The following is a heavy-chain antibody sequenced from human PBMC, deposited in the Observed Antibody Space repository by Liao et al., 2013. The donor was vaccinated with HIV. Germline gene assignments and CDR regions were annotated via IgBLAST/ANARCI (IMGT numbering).Heavy chain of an antibody. V-gene: IGHV4-61*02. CDR1: GGSISSGSYY. Sequence: QVQLQESGPGLVKPSQTLSLTCTVSGGSISSGSYYWSWIRQPAGKGLEWIGRIYTSGSTNYNPSLKSRVTISVDTSKNQFSLKLSSVTAADTAVYYCARGEDSSGWYLRRFDIWGQGTMVTVSS. J-gene: IGHJ3*02. D-gene: IGHD6-19*01. CDR2: IYTSGST. CDR3: ARGEDSSGWYLRRFDI.